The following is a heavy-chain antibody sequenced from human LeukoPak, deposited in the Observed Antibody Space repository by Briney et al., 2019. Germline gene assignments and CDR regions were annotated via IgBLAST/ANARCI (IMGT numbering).Heavy chain of an antibody. J-gene: IGHJ6*03. CDR3: ARGSYYMDV. Sequence: GGSLRLSCAASGFTFSSYAMRWVRQAPGKGLEWVAVISYDGSNKYYADSVKGRFTISRDNSKNTLYLQMNSLRAEDTAVYYCARGSYYMDVWGKGTTVTVSS. V-gene: IGHV3-30*04. CDR1: GFTFSSYA. CDR2: ISYDGSNK.